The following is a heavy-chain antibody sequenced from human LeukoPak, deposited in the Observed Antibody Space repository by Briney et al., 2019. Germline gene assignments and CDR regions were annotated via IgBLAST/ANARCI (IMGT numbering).Heavy chain of an antibody. J-gene: IGHJ6*02. CDR2: ISGSGGST. CDR1: GFTFSSYA. Sequence: GGSLRLSCAASGFTFSSYAMSWVRQAPGKGLEWVSVISGSGGSTYYADSVKGRFTISRDNSKNTLYLQMNSLRVEDTAGYYCAKSPVPYCSGGSCYGMDVWGQGTTVIVSS. V-gene: IGHV3-23*01. D-gene: IGHD2-15*01. CDR3: AKSPVPYCSGGSCYGMDV.